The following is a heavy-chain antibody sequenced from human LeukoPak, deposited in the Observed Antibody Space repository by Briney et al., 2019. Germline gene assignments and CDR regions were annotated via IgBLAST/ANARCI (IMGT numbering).Heavy chain of an antibody. D-gene: IGHD5-12*01. Sequence: ASVKVSCKASGYTFTSYGISWVRQAPGQGLEWMGWISAYNGNTNYAQKLQGRVTMTTDTSTSTAYMELRSLRSDDTAVYYCAKTGFTTRMVATGGAFDIWGQGTVVTVSS. V-gene: IGHV1-18*01. CDR2: ISAYNGNT. J-gene: IGHJ3*02. CDR1: GYTFTSYG. CDR3: AKTGFTTRMVATGGAFDI.